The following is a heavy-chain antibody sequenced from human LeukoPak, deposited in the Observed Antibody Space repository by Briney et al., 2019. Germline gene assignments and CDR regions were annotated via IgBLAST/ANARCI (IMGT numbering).Heavy chain of an antibody. CDR1: GFTFDDYG. CDR3: ARPLDIVVVPAYYMDV. CDR2: INWNGGST. J-gene: IGHJ6*03. D-gene: IGHD2-2*01. V-gene: IGHV3-20*04. Sequence: GGSLRLSCAASGFTFDDYGMSWVRQAPGKGLEWVSGINWNGGSTDYADSVKGRFIISRDNSKNTLYLQMNSLRAEDTAVYYCARPLDIVVVPAYYMDVWGKGTTVTVSS.